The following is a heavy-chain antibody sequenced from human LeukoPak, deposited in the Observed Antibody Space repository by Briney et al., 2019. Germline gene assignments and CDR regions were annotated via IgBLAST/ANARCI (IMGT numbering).Heavy chain of an antibody. D-gene: IGHD4-23*01. CDR2: INPSGGST. V-gene: IGHV1-46*01. Sequence: ASVKVSCKASGYTFTSYYMHWVRQAPGQGLEWMGIINPSGGSTSYAQKFQGRVTMTRDMSTSTDYMELSSLRSEDTAVYYCARNNSVEDTAWWFDPWGQGTLVTVSS. J-gene: IGHJ5*02. CDR3: ARNNSVEDTAWWFDP. CDR1: GYTFTSYY.